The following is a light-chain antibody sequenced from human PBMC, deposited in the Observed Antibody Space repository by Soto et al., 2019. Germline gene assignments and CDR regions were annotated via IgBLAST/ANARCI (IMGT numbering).Light chain of an antibody. V-gene: IGKV3-15*01. J-gene: IGKJ5*01. Sequence: IVMTQSPATLSLSPGERATLSCRASQSVSSNLAWYQQKPGQAPTLLLYGASARATGIPARFSGSGSGTEFTLTISSLRSEDFAVYYCQHYNNWPFTFGQGTRLEI. CDR3: QHYNNWPFT. CDR1: QSVSSN. CDR2: GAS.